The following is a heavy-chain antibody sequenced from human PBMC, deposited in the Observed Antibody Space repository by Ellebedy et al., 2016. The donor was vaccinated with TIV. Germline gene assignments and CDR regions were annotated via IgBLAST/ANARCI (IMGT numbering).Heavy chain of an antibody. Sequence: MPSETLSLTCNVSGGSINTNSYYWGWVRQPPGRGLEWIGSIFYSGSTYYTPSLKSGVTISVDPSKSQFSLKLSSVTAADTAVYYCARAVAATHYYYGMDVWGQGTTVTVSS. J-gene: IGHJ6*02. D-gene: IGHD6-19*01. CDR2: IFYSGST. CDR1: GGSINTNSYY. V-gene: IGHV4-39*01. CDR3: ARAVAATHYYYGMDV.